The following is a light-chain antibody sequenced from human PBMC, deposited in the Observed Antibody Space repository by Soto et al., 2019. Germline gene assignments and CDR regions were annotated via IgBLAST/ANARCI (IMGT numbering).Light chain of an antibody. Sequence: QSVLTQPPSVSGAPGQRVTISCTGSSSNTGAGYDVHWYQQFPGTAPKLVIYGNKNRPSGVPDRFSGSKSGPSASLAITGLQAEDEADYYCQSYDSSLSGVVFGGGTKLTVL. CDR1: SSNTGAGYD. CDR2: GNK. CDR3: QSYDSSLSGVV. J-gene: IGLJ2*01. V-gene: IGLV1-40*01.